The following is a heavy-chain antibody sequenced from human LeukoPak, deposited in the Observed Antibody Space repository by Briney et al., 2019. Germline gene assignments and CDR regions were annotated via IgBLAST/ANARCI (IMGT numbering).Heavy chain of an antibody. Sequence: PGGSLRLSCAASGFTFSSYSMNWVRQAPGKGLEWVSSISSSSSYIYYADSVKGRFTISRDNSKNSLYLQMNSLRAEDTALYYCAKDSRSHGLDWGQGTLVTVSS. V-gene: IGHV3-21*04. CDR2: ISSSSSYI. CDR1: GFTFSSYS. J-gene: IGHJ4*02. CDR3: AKDSRSHGLD. D-gene: IGHD6-6*01.